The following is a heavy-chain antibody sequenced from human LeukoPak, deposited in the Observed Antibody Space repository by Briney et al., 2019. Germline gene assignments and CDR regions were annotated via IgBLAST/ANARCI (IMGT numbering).Heavy chain of an antibody. CDR1: GFTFSSSA. V-gene: IGHV3-23*01. D-gene: IGHD6-19*01. CDR3: ARGQWLVTSSFDS. Sequence: GGSLRLSCTASGFTFSSSAMSWVRQAPGEGLEWVSSVTGSGTYTYVTDSVKDRFTVSRDNSKNTLYLQMSSLRADDTALYYCARGQWLVTSSFDSWGQGTLVTVSS. J-gene: IGHJ4*02. CDR2: VTGSGTYT.